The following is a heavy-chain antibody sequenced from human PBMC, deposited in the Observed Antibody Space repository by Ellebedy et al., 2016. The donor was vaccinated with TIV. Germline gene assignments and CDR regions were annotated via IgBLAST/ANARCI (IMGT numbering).Heavy chain of an antibody. J-gene: IGHJ4*02. CDR3: ARELLSIAVAGALNY. CDR1: GFTFSSYW. V-gene: IGHV3-7*01. D-gene: IGHD6-19*01. CDR2: IKQDGSEK. Sequence: GGSLRLXCAASGFTFSSYWMSWVCQAPGKGLEWVANIKQDGSEKYYVDSVKGRFTISRDNAKNSLYLQMNSLRAEDTAVYYCARELLSIAVAGALNYWGQGTLVTVSS.